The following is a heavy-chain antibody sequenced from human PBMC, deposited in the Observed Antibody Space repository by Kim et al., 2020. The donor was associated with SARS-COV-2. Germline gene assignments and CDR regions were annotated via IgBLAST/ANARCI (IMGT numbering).Heavy chain of an antibody. CDR3: AREQPLGVVPAAIYYYYGIVV. J-gene: IGHJ6*02. CDR1: GFTFSSNG. D-gene: IGHD2-2*01. CDR2: ILYVGSNK. Sequence: GGSLRLSCAASGFTFSSNGMLWVRQAPGKGLEWVAVILYVGSNKYYADSVKGRFTISRDNSKNTLYLQMNSLRAEDTAVYYCAREQPLGVVPAAIYYYYGIVVWGQGATVTVSS. V-gene: IGHV3-33*01.